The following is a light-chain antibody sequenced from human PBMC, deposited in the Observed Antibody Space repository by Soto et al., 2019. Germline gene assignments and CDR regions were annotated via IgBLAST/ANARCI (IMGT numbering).Light chain of an antibody. CDR1: QSVSSN. CDR3: QQYNNWTPRYT. J-gene: IGKJ2*01. V-gene: IGKV3-15*01. Sequence: EIVMTQSPATLSVSPGERATLSCRASQSVSSNLAWYQQKPGHAPTLLNYGASTRATGTPARFSGSGSGTEFTLTISSLQSEDFAVYYCQQYNNWTPRYTFGQGTKLEIK. CDR2: GAS.